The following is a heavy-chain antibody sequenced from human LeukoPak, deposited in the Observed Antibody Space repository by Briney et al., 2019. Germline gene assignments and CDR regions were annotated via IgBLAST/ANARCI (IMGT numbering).Heavy chain of an antibody. J-gene: IGHJ4*02. CDR1: GFTFSTYV. CDR3: ARETCSGGSCFQFDF. V-gene: IGHV3-23*01. Sequence: GGSLRLSCAASGFTFSTYVMAWVRQTPGKGLEWVSVISSPADTIYYADFVRGRFTISRDNSKYTLYLHLNSLRVDDTAVYYCARETCSGGSCFQFDFWGQGTLVTVSS. D-gene: IGHD2-15*01. CDR2: ISSPADTI.